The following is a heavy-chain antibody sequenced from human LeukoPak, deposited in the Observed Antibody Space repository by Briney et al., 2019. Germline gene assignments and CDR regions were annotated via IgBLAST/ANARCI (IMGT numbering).Heavy chain of an antibody. J-gene: IGHJ4*02. CDR2: ISGSGGST. CDR1: GFTFSSYA. V-gene: IGHV3-23*01. CDR3: AKAEPPDYGDYSYYFDY. D-gene: IGHD4-17*01. Sequence: GGSLRFSCAASGFTFSSYAMSWVRQAPGKGLEWVSTISGSGGSTYYADSVKGRFTISRDNSKNTLYLQMNSLRAEDTAVYYCAKAEPPDYGDYSYYFDYWGQGTLVTVSS.